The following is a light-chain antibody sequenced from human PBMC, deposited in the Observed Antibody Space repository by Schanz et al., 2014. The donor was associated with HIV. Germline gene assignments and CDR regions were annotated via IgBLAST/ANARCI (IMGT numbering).Light chain of an antibody. Sequence: EIVLTQSPATLSLSPGERATLSCRASRSVSTYLAWYQQKPGQAPRLLIYSASRRANGIPDRFSGSGSGTDFTLTISRLEPEDFAVYYCQHYGSSFGPGTKVDIK. CDR1: RSVSTY. J-gene: IGKJ3*01. CDR2: SAS. V-gene: IGKV3-20*01. CDR3: QHYGSS.